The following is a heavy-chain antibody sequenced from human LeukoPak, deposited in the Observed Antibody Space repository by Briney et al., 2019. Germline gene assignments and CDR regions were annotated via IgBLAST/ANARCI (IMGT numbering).Heavy chain of an antibody. Sequence: GGSLRLSCVASGFTFSSYWMHWVRQAPGKGLVWISRIKSDGSRTDYADSVKGRFTISRDNAKNTLYLQMNSLRAEDTAVYYCARELPFDYWGQGTLVTVSS. V-gene: IGHV3-74*01. D-gene: IGHD2-15*01. CDR3: ARELPFDY. CDR2: IKSDGSRT. J-gene: IGHJ4*02. CDR1: GFTFSSYW.